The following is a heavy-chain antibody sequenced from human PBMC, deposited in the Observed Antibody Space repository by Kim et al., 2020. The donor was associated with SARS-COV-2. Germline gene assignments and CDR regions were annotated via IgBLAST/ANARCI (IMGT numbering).Heavy chain of an antibody. J-gene: IGHJ4*02. CDR3: TPTEVDLKVPAPDY. V-gene: IGHV3-73*01. D-gene: IGHD2-15*01. CDR1: GFTFSGSA. Sequence: GGSLRLSCAASGFTFSGSAMHWVRQASGKGLEWVGRIRSKANSYATAYAASVKGRFTISRDDSKNTAYLQMNSLKTEDTAVYYCTPTEVDLKVPAPDYWGQGTLVTVSS. CDR2: IRSKANSYAT.